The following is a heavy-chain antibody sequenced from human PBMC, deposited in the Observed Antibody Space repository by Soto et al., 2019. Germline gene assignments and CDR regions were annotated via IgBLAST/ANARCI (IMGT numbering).Heavy chain of an antibody. CDR2: IYPGDSDT. Sequence: GESLKISCKHSGFNFPTFWIAWVRQMPGKGLEWMGIIYPGDSDTRYSPSFQGQVTISADRSISTAYLQWSSLKASDTAMYYCARRICGGDCYSFGPYYYYYGMDVWGQGTTVTVSS. CDR1: GFNFPTFW. D-gene: IGHD2-21*02. CDR3: ARRICGGDCYSFGPYYYYYGMDV. J-gene: IGHJ6*02. V-gene: IGHV5-51*01.